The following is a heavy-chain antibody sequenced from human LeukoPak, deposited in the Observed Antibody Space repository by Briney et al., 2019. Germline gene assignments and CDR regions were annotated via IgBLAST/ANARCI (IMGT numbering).Heavy chain of an antibody. J-gene: IGHJ4*02. CDR1: GYTFTSYG. CDR2: ISAYNGNT. V-gene: IGHV1-18*01. Sequence: ASVKVSCKASGYTFTSYGISWVRQAPGQGLEWMGWISAYNGNTNYAQKLQGRVTMTTDTSTSTAYMELRSLRSDDTAVYYCAREPGQLVRAYYFDYWGQGTLVTVSS. CDR3: AREPGQLVRAYYFDY. D-gene: IGHD6-13*01.